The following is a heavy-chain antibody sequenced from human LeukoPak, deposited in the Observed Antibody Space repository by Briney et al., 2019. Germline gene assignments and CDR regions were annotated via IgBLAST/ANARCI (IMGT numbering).Heavy chain of an antibody. J-gene: IGHJ3*02. CDR3: AKSVVVTAKEGADI. CDR1: GFDFGTYA. V-gene: IGHV3-23*01. Sequence: GGSLRLSCVASGFDFGTYAMSWVRQAPGKGLEWVSAISGSGGSTYYADSVKGRFTISRDNSKNTLYLQMNSLRAEDTAVYYCAKSVVVTAKEGADIWGQGTMVTVSS. CDR2: ISGSGGST. D-gene: IGHD2-21*02.